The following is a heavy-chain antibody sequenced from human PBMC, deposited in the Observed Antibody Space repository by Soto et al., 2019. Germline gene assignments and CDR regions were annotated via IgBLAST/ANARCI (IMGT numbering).Heavy chain of an antibody. Sequence: GGSLGLSCAASGFTFSSYAMSWVRQAPGKGLEWVSAISGSGGSTYYADSVKGRFTISRDNSKNTLYLQMNSLRAEDTAVYYCAKFRSGYYYGSDPYYFDYWGQGTLVTVSS. CDR3: AKFRSGYYYGSDPYYFDY. CDR1: GFTFSSYA. D-gene: IGHD3-10*01. CDR2: ISGSGGST. V-gene: IGHV3-23*01. J-gene: IGHJ4*02.